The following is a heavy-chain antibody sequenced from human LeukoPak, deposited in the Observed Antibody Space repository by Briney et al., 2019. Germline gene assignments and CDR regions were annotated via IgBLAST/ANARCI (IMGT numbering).Heavy chain of an antibody. CDR3: ATGDPNWNWGRMYFDY. CDR2: FDPEDGET. Sequence: ASVTVSCKVSGYTLTELSMHWVRQAPGKGLEWMGGFDPEDGETIYAQKFQGRVTMTEDTSTDTAYMELSSLRSEDTAVYYCATGDPNWNWGRMYFDYWGQGTLVTVSS. V-gene: IGHV1-24*01. J-gene: IGHJ4*02. CDR1: GYTLTELS. D-gene: IGHD1-7*01.